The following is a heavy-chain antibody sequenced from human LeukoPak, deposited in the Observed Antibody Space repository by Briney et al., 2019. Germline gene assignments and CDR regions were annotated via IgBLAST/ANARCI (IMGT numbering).Heavy chain of an antibody. Sequence: GGSLRLSCAASGITFSTAWMSWFRQAPGKGLEWVGRIKSKIGGATADYAAPVKDRFTISRDDSKNTLYLQMNGLKTEDTAVYYCATDRAWFDPWGQGTLVTVSS. CDR2: IKSKIGGATA. J-gene: IGHJ5*02. CDR3: ATDRAWFDP. V-gene: IGHV3-15*01. D-gene: IGHD3-10*01. CDR1: GITFSTAW.